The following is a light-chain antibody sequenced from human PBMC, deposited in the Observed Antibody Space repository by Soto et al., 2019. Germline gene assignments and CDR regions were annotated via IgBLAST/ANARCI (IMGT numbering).Light chain of an antibody. CDR2: NNN. Sequence: QSVLTQPPSASGTPGQRVTISCSGSSSNIGDNPVNWYQQLPGTAPKLLLYNNNQRSSGVPDRFSGSKSGTSASLAISGLQSEDGADYYCAAWDGGLDGPVFGGGTKLTVL. V-gene: IGLV1-44*01. CDR3: AAWDGGLDGPV. J-gene: IGLJ2*01. CDR1: SSNIGDNP.